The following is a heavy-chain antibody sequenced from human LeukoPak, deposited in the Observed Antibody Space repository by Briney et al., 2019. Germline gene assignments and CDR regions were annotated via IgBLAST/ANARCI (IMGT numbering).Heavy chain of an antibody. CDR3: ATQRGSYLWGTDFDY. J-gene: IGHJ4*02. CDR2: INPNSGYT. Sequence: ASVKVSCKASGYTFTGYYMHWVRQAPGQGLEWMEWINPNSGYTKYSQKFLGRVTITRDTSISTAYMELSRLRSDDTAVYYCATQRGSYLWGTDFDYWGQGTLVTVSS. CDR1: GYTFTGYY. V-gene: IGHV1-2*02. D-gene: IGHD3-16*01.